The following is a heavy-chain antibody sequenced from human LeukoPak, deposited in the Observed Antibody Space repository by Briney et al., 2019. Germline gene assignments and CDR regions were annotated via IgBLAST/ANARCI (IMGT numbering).Heavy chain of an antibody. Sequence: GGSLRLSCAASGFTVSSNYMSWVRQAPGKGLEWVSVIYSGGSTYYADSVKGRFTISRDNSKNTLYLQMNSLRVEDTAVYYCASSSTSILYYYYGMDVWGQGTTVTVSS. D-gene: IGHD2-2*01. CDR3: ASSSTSILYYYYGMDV. J-gene: IGHJ6*02. V-gene: IGHV3-66*01. CDR2: IYSGGST. CDR1: GFTVSSNY.